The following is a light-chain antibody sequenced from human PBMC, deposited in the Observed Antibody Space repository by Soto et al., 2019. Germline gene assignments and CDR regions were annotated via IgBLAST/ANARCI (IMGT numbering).Light chain of an antibody. CDR3: QHYNNWPPWT. CDR1: QSVSSN. J-gene: IGKJ1*01. CDR2: RAS. V-gene: IGKV3-15*01. Sequence: EIVMTQSPATLSVSPGERATLSCRASQSVSSNLAWYQQKPGQAPRLLLYRASPRATGIPARFSGSGSGTEFTLTISSLQSEDFAVYYCQHYNNWPPWTFGQGTKVEIK.